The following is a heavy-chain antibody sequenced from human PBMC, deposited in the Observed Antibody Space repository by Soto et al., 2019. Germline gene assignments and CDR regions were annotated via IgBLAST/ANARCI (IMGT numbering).Heavy chain of an antibody. V-gene: IGHV1-3*01. CDR1: GYTFTSYA. CDR3: APSLGVTVGSWFDP. CDR2: INVGNGNT. J-gene: IGHJ5*02. D-gene: IGHD3-10*01. Sequence: ASVKVSCKASGYTFTSYAMHWVRQAPGQRPEWMGWINVGNGNTRYSQRFQGRVTITRDTSASTAYMELSSLRSEDTAVYYCAPSLGVTVGSWFDPWGQGTLVTVSS.